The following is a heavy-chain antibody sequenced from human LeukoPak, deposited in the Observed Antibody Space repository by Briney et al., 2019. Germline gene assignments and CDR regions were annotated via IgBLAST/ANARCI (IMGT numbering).Heavy chain of an antibody. CDR2: ISSRSSTF. J-gene: IGHJ4*02. CDR1: GFTFSSDN. V-gene: IGHV3-48*02. D-gene: IGHD4-23*01. CDR3: ARDRGGNEAFDY. Sequence: GGSLRLSCAASGFTFSSDNMNWVRQAPGKGLEWVSYISSRSSTFYYAGSVKGRFTISRDNAKKSLYLQMNSLRDEDTAVYYCARDRGGNEAFDYWGQGTLVTVSS.